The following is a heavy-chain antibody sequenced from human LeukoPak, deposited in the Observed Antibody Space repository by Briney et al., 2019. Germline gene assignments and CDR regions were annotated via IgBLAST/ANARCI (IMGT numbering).Heavy chain of an antibody. J-gene: IGHJ3*02. CDR3: TREDRDTFDI. Sequence: PSQTLSLTCAISGDSVSSNSVTWNWIRQSPSRGLEWLGRTYYRSTWYNDYAVSVRGRITVNPDTSKNQFSLQLNSVTPEDTAVYYCTREDRDTFDIWGQGTVVTVSS. CDR2: TYYRSTWYN. V-gene: IGHV6-1*01. CDR1: GDSVSSNSVT.